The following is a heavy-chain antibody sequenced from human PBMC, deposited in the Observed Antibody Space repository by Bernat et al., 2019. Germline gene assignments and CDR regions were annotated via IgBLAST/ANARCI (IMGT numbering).Heavy chain of an antibody. J-gene: IGHJ6*03. V-gene: IGHV4-39*01. CDR2: IYYSGST. D-gene: IGHD1-1*01. Sequence: QLQLQESGPGLVKPSETLSLTCTVSGGSISSSSYYWGWIRQPPGKGLEWIGSIYYSGSTYYNPSLKSRVTISVDTSKNQFSLRLSCVTAADTAVYYCATPDENDYMDVWGKGTTVTVSS. CDR1: GGSISSSSYY. CDR3: ATPDENDYMDV.